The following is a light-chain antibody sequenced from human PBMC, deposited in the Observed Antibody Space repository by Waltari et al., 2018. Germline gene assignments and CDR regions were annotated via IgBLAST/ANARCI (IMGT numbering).Light chain of an antibody. V-gene: IGKV2-28*01. J-gene: IGKJ3*01. CDR2: LGS. CDR1: QSLLATNGDNY. Sequence: DVVMTQSPLSLPVTPGEPASISCRSSQSLLATNGDNYLDWYLQKPGQSPQLLIYLGSNRASGVPDRFSGSGSGTDFTLKVSRVEAEDVGIYYCMQTLQTPRAFGPGTKVDIK. CDR3: MQTLQTPRA.